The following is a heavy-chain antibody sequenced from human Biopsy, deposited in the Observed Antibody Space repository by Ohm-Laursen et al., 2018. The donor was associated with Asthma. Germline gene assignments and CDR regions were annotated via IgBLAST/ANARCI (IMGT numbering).Heavy chain of an antibody. D-gene: IGHD2-2*01. V-gene: IGHV3-9*01. CDR1: GLTFDDYA. CDR3: ARKAGSCISRTCYSLDF. J-gene: IGHJ4*02. Sequence: RSLRLSCAASGLTFDDYAMHWVRQAPGKGLEWVSGISWNSGSIGYADSVKGRFTISRDNAKNSLYLQMNSLRSEDTAVYYCARKAGSCISRTCYSLDFWGQGTLVTVSS. CDR2: ISWNSGSI.